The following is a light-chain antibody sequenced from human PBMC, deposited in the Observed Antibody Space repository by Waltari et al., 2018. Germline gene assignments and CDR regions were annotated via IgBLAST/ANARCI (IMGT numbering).Light chain of an antibody. CDR3: HSRKGSDNQVV. Sequence: SSELTQAPDVSVALGQTVKITCQGDILRTSYASGYQVKPGQAPVLVLFGKEKRPSGIPDRISGYSSGTTSSLTITGAQAEDEADYYCHSRKGSDNQVVFGGGTKLTVL. CDR1: ILRTSY. V-gene: IGLV3-19*01. CDR2: GKE. J-gene: IGLJ3*02.